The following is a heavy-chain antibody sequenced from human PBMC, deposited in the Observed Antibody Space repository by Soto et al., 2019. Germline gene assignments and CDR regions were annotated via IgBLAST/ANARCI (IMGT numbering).Heavy chain of an antibody. CDR3: ARVGYYGSGSSDP. D-gene: IGHD3-10*01. V-gene: IGHV1-69*02. Sequence: ASVKVSCKASGGTFSSYTISWVRQAPGQGLEWMGRIIPILGIANYAQKFQGRVTITADKSTSTAYMELSSLRSEDTAVYYCARVGYYGSGSSDPWGQGTLVTAPQ. CDR1: GGTFSSYT. CDR2: IIPILGIA. J-gene: IGHJ5*02.